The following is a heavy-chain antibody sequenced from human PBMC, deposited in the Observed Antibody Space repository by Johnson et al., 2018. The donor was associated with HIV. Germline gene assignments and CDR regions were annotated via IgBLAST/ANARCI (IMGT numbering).Heavy chain of an antibody. V-gene: IGHV3-7*03. J-gene: IGHJ3*02. Sequence: VQLVESGGGLVQPGGSLRLSCVASGFIVSSNYMSWVRQAPGKGLEWVANINQDGSETNYVDSVKGRFTISRDNAKNSLFLQMDSLKTEDTAVYFCARPPVYTYKSSFDIWGQGTMVTVSS. D-gene: IGHD5-24*01. CDR2: INQDGSET. CDR3: ARPPVYTYKSSFDI. CDR1: GFIVSSNY.